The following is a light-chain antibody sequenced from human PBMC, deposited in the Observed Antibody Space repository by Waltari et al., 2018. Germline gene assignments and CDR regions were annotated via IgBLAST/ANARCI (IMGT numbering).Light chain of an antibody. Sequence: QSALTQPASVSGSPGQSITISCTGTSSDVGGYNYVSWYQQHPGKAPKLMFYEVRNRPSGVSSRFSGSKSGNTASLTIAGLQAEDEADYYCSSYTTSSTRVFGGGTKLTVL. J-gene: IGLJ2*01. V-gene: IGLV2-14*01. CDR1: SSDVGGYNY. CDR3: SSYTTSSTRV. CDR2: EVR.